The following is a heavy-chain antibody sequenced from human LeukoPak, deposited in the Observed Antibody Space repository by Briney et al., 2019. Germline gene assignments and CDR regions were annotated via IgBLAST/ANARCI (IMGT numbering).Heavy chain of an antibody. J-gene: IGHJ4*02. CDR1: GYTFTIDG. CDR3: ASSGSTEWYCSSSTSCYSYDY. V-gene: IGHV1-69*13. D-gene: IGHD2-2*01. Sequence: GASVKVSCKATGYTFTIDGISWVRQAPGQGLEWMGGIIPIFGTANYAQKFQGRVTITADESTSTAYMELSSLRSEDTAVYYCASSGSTEWYCSSSTSCYSYDYWGQGTLVTVSS. CDR2: IIPIFGTA.